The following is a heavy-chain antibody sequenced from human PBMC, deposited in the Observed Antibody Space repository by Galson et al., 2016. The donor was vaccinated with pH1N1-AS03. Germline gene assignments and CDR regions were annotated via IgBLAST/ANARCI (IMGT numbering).Heavy chain of an antibody. D-gene: IGHD5-12*01. CDR2: IYWDGDK. J-gene: IGHJ4*02. V-gene: IGHV2-5*02. Sequence: PALVKPTQTLTLTCTFSGLSLRASGVGVGWIRQPPGKALEWLALIYWDGDKRYSPSLKSRLTITKDTSKNQVVLTMTNMDPVDTATYYCANRFFYTGYASDSFDYWGQGMLVTVSS. CDR3: ANRFFYTGYASDSFDY. CDR1: GLSLRASGVG.